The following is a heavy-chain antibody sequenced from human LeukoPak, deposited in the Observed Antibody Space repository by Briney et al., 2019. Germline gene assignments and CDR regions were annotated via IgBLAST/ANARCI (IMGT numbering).Heavy chain of an antibody. CDR2: FDPEDGET. Sequence: GASVKVSCKVSGHTLTELSMHWVRQAPGKGLEWMGGFDPEDGETIYAQKFQGRVTMTEDTSTDTAYMELSRLRSDDTAVYYCASGPYDSSGDYDYWGQGNLVTVSS. CDR1: GHTLTELS. D-gene: IGHD3-22*01. CDR3: ASGPYDSSGDYDY. J-gene: IGHJ4*02. V-gene: IGHV1-24*01.